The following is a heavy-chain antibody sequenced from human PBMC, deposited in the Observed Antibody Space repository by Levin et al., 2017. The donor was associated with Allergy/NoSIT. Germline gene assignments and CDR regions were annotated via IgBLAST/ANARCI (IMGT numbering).Heavy chain of an antibody. V-gene: IGHV3-49*04. CDR2: IRSKTYGGTT. CDR1: GFTFGDYA. D-gene: IGHD1/OR15-1a*01. CDR3: TRCLTWNNYYDYYYMDG. Sequence: GGSLRLSCTASGFTFGDYAMSWVRQAPGKGLEWVGFIRSKTYGGTTEYAASVKGRFTVSRDDSKSIAYLEMNSLKTEDTAVYYCTRCLTWNNYYDYYYMDGWGKGTTVTVSS. J-gene: IGHJ6*03.